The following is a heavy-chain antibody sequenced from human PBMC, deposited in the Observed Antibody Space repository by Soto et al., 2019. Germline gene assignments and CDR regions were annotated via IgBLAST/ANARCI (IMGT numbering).Heavy chain of an antibody. V-gene: IGHV1-3*01. J-gene: IGHJ4*02. Sequence: ASVKVSCKASGYTFTSYAMHWVRQAPGQRLEWMGWINAGNGNTKYSQKFQGRVTITRDTSASTAYMELSSLRSEDTAVYYCARPEYDSSGYYYVGVRYWGQGTLVNVSS. D-gene: IGHD3-22*01. CDR3: ARPEYDSSGYYYVGVRY. CDR1: GYTFTSYA. CDR2: INAGNGNT.